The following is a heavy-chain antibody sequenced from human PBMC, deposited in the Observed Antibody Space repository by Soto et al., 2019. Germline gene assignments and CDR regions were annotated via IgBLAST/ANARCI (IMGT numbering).Heavy chain of an antibody. V-gene: IGHV5-51*01. CDR2: IYPSDSDT. CDR1: GYSFTTYW. CDR3: ARHCSRWDDYYYYAMGV. Sequence: EEQLVQSGAEVKKPGESLRISCKASGYSFTTYWIDWVRQMPGKGLEWMGSIYPSDSDTKYSPSLQGQVTISADTSIPTAYRQWSSLEASDTATYYSARHCSRWDDYYYYAMGVWGRGTRVTVSS. D-gene: IGHD6-13*01. J-gene: IGHJ6*02.